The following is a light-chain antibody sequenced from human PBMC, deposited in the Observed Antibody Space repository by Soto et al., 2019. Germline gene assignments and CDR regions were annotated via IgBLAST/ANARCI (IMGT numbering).Light chain of an antibody. CDR3: QQYASSLWT. Sequence: EIVLTQSPGTLSLSPGERATLSCRASQSVSSSYLAWYQQKPGQAPRLLIYGASSRATGIPDRFSGSGSGTDFTLTISRLEPEDFAVYYLQQYASSLWTFGQGTKVEIK. V-gene: IGKV3-20*01. J-gene: IGKJ1*01. CDR2: GAS. CDR1: QSVSSSY.